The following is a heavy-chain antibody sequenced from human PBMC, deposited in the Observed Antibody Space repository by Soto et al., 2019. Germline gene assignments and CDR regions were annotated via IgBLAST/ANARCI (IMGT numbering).Heavy chain of an antibody. CDR2: INPNSGGT. Sequence: ASVKVSCKASGYTFTGYYMHWVRQAPGQGLEWMGWINPNSGGTNYAQKFQGRVTMTRDTSISTAYMELSRLRSDDTAVYYCARDATPYHGSYYGYWGQGTLVTVSS. D-gene: IGHD1-26*01. CDR3: ARDATPYHGSYYGY. V-gene: IGHV1-2*02. J-gene: IGHJ4*02. CDR1: GYTFTGYY.